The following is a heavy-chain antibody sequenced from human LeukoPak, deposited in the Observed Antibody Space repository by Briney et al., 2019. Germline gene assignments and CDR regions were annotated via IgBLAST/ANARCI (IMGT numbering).Heavy chain of an antibody. D-gene: IGHD5-18*01. CDR2: ISGGSSDT. CDR1: GFTFSDSY. V-gene: IGHV3-11*05. J-gene: IGHJ3*01. CDR3: ARGYSYGPS. Sequence: GGSLRLSCAASGFTFSDSYMSWIRQAPGKGLEWVSYISGGSSDTNYAESVRGRFTISRDNAKNSLYLQMNSLKTEDTAVYYCARGYSYGPSWGQGTTVTVSS.